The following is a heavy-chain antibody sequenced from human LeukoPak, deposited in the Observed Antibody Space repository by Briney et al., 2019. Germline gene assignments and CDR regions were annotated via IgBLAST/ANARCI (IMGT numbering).Heavy chain of an antibody. D-gene: IGHD1-20*01. CDR3: ARVYNWNDGPDY. Sequence: ASVKVSCKASGGTFSSYAISWVRQAPGQGLEWMGWMNPNSGNTGYAQKFQGRVTMTRNTSISTAYMELSSLRSEDTAVYYCARVYNWNDGPDYWGQGTLVTVSS. CDR1: GGTFSSYA. J-gene: IGHJ4*02. CDR2: MNPNSGNT. V-gene: IGHV1-8*02.